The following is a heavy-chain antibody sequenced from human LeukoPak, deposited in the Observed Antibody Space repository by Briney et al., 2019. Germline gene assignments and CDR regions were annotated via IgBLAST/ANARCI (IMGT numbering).Heavy chain of an antibody. V-gene: IGHV3-74*01. CDR2: INTDGSVT. D-gene: IGHD4-23*01. Sequence: PGGSLRLSCAGSGFTFISYWMHWVRQAPGKGLVWVSRINTDGSVTSYADSVKGRFTISRDNARNTLYLQMSSLRAEDTAVYYCARGTMVAPGVDYWGQGTLVTVSS. CDR3: ARGTMVAPGVDY. CDR1: GFTFISYW. J-gene: IGHJ4*02.